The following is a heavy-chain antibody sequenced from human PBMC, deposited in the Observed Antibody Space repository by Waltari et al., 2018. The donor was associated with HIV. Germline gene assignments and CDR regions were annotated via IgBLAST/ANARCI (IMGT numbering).Heavy chain of an antibody. Sequence: EVQLLESGGGLVQPGGSLRLSCAASGFTFSSYAMSWVRQAPGKGLEWVSAISGSGGSTYYADSVKGRFTISRDNSKNTLYLQMNSLRAEDTAVYYCAKDPRLSYDSSGYYWVYWGQGTLVTVSS. CDR1: GFTFSSYA. CDR2: ISGSGGST. CDR3: AKDPRLSYDSSGYYWVY. J-gene: IGHJ4*02. D-gene: IGHD3-22*01. V-gene: IGHV3-23*01.